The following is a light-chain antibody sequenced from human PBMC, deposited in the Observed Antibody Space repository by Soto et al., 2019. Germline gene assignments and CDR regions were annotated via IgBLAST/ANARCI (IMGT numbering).Light chain of an antibody. V-gene: IGKV2-28*01. CDR2: LGS. CDR3: MQALQTPWT. Sequence: DVVLTKSPLSVPATPGESDSISCKASKVTLLSSGYNYLDWYLQKKGQSPHXXIHLGSVRASGVPARFSGSGSGTDFKLRISRVEAEDVGVYYCMQALQTPWTFGQGTKVDIK. J-gene: IGKJ1*01. CDR1: KVTLLSSGYNY.